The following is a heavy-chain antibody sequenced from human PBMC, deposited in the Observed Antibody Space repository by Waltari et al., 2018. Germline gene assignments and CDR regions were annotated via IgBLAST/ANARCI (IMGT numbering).Heavy chain of an antibody. J-gene: IGHJ6*03. CDR2: IYHLGTT. Sequence: QVQLRESGPGLVKPSQTLSLTCSVSGGSVSSGLHYWSWIRQSPGNGLEWIGYIYHLGTTYSTPSPRGRLTLSVDTSNYQSSLKLTSGTAADTAVYYCARVVKYYDSFGFPSDYMDVWGKGTTVIVSS. CDR1: GGSVSSGLHY. V-gene: IGHV4-30-4*08. D-gene: IGHD3-22*01. CDR3: ARVVKYYDSFGFPSDYMDV.